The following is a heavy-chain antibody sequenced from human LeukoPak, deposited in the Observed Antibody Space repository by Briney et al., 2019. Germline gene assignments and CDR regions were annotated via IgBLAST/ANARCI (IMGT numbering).Heavy chain of an antibody. CDR3: ATSWGSWPDYFDY. Sequence: GGSLRLSCAASGFTFSSYSMNWVRQAPGKGLEWVSYISGYSSTLYYADSVKGRFTISRDNAKNSLYLQMNSLRAEDTAVYYCATSWGSWPDYFDYWGQGTLVTVSS. J-gene: IGHJ4*02. V-gene: IGHV3-48*04. CDR1: GFTFSSYS. D-gene: IGHD6-13*01. CDR2: ISGYSSTL.